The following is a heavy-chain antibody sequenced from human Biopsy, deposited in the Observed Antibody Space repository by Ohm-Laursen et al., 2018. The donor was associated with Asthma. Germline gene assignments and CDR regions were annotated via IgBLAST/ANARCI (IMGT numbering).Heavy chain of an antibody. CDR3: ARGQKSAGDRWFDP. CDR1: GYNFISFA. Sequence: SVKVSCKASGYNFISFAIHWVRQAPGQRLEWMGRINPNSGGTNYAQKFQGRVTMTRDTSISTAYMEVSRLRSDDTAVYYCARGQKSAGDRWFDPWGQGTMVTVSS. CDR2: INPNSGGT. V-gene: IGHV1-2*06. D-gene: IGHD6-13*01. J-gene: IGHJ5*02.